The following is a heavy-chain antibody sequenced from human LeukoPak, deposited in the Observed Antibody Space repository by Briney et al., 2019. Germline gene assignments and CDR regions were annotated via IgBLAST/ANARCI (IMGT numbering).Heavy chain of an antibody. D-gene: IGHD5-18*01. V-gene: IGHV3-23*01. CDR3: AKDLAAMIRYYFDS. J-gene: IGHJ4*02. Sequence: GSPEPSFAASGFPFSSYAMSWVRPAPGKGLEWVSAISGSAGSTYYADSVKGRFTISRDNSKNTLYLQVNSLRAEDTAVYYCAKDLAAMIRYYFDSWGQGTLVTVSS. CDR1: GFPFSSYA. CDR2: ISGSAGST.